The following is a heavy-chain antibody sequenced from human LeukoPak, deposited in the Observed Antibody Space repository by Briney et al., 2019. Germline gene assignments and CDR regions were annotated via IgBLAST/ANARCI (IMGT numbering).Heavy chain of an antibody. D-gene: IGHD6-19*01. V-gene: IGHV3-48*03. J-gene: IGHJ4*02. CDR1: GFTFSSYD. Sequence: PGGSLRLSCAASGFTFSSYDMNWVRQAPGKGLEWVSYISSSGSGSTKFYADSVKGRFTISRDNAESSLYLQMSSLRVEDTAVYYCARDREFSSGWYFDNWGQGTLVTVSS. CDR3: ARDREFSSGWYFDN. CDR2: ISSSGSGSTK.